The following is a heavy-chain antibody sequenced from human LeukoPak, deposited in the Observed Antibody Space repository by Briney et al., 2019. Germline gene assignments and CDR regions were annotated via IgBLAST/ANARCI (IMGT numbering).Heavy chain of an antibody. CDR1: GGSISSSSAY. CDR2: IYYSKNT. J-gene: IGHJ4*02. V-gene: IGHV4-39*01. D-gene: IGHD5-18*01. CDR3: VSPRGFSYGYFDY. Sequence: SETLSLTCTVSGGSISSSSAYWGSIRQPPGKGLEWIGSIYYSKNTYYNPSLKSRVTISADTSKNQFSLTLGSVSATDTAVYYCVSPRGFSYGYFDYWGQGTLVTVSS.